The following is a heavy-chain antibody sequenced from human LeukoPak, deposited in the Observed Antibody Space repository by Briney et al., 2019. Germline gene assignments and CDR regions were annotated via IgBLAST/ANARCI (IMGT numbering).Heavy chain of an antibody. CDR3: AGGIQLWSNFDY. Sequence: PGGSLRLSCAASGFTFSSYGMHWVRQAPGKGLGWVAVIWYDGSNKYYADSVKGRFTISRDNSKNTLYLQMNSLRAEDTAVYYCAGGIQLWSNFDYWGQGTLVTVSS. CDR1: GFTFSSYG. V-gene: IGHV3-33*01. J-gene: IGHJ4*02. D-gene: IGHD5-18*01. CDR2: IWYDGSNK.